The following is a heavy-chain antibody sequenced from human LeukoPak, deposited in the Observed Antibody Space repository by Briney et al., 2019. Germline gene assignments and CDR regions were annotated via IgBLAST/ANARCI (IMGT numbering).Heavy chain of an antibody. J-gene: IGHJ4*02. D-gene: IGHD2-2*01. Sequence: SETLSLTCTVSGDSISGYFWIWIRQPPGKGLEWIGSFYYTGSTNYNPSLKSRVTISVDTSKTRFSLTLSSVAAADTAVYYCARRGLGYCSSTSCPLWYYFDYWGQGTLVTVSS. V-gene: IGHV4-59*12. CDR2: FYYTGST. CDR3: ARRGLGYCSSTSCPLWYYFDY. CDR1: GDSISGYF.